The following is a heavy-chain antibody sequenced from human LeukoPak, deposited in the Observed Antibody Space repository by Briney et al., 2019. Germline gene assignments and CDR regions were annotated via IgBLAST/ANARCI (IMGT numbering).Heavy chain of an antibody. CDR3: ARDQGGLLWFGELLGYYYGMDV. D-gene: IGHD3-10*01. CDR1: GFTFCSYS. J-gene: IGHJ6*02. Sequence: GGSLRLSCAASGFTFCSYSMNWIRQAPGKGLEWVSSISGSSSYIYYADSVKGRFTISRDNAKNSLYLQMNSLRAEDTAVYYCARDQGGLLWFGELLGYYYGMDVWGQGTTVTVSS. V-gene: IGHV3-21*01. CDR2: ISGSSSYI.